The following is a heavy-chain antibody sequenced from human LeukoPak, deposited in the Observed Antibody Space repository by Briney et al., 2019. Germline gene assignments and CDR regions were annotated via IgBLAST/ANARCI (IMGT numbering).Heavy chain of an antibody. Sequence: GGSLRLSCAASGFTFSNYGMSWVRQAPGKGLEWVSAISGSGGSTYYADSVKGRFTISRDNSKNTLFLQMNSLRAEDTAVYYCARGGSGWYLDYWGQGTLVTVSS. CDR3: ARGGSGWYLDY. CDR1: GFTFSNYG. V-gene: IGHV3-23*01. CDR2: ISGSGGST. D-gene: IGHD6-19*01. J-gene: IGHJ4*02.